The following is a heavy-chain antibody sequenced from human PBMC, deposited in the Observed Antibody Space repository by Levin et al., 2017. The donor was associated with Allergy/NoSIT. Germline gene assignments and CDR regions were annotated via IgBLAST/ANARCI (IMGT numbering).Heavy chain of an antibody. Sequence: GSLRLSCAASGFTFSSYSMNWVRQAPGKGLEWVSSISSSSSYIYYADSVKGRFTISRDNAKNSLYLQMNSLRAEDTAVYYCARGGYSYGKDNYFDYWGQGTLVTVSS. D-gene: IGHD5-18*01. J-gene: IGHJ4*02. CDR1: GFTFSSYS. CDR3: ARGGYSYGKDNYFDY. V-gene: IGHV3-21*01. CDR2: ISSSSSYI.